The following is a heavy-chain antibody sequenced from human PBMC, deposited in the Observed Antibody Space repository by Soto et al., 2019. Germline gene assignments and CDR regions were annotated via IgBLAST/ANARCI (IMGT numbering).Heavy chain of an antibody. D-gene: IGHD3-22*01. J-gene: IGHJ4*02. Sequence: PGESLKISCKGSGYGFTSYWIGWVRQMPGKGLEWMGIIYPGDSDTRYSPSFQGQVTISADKSISTAYLQWSSLRASDTAMYYCARGYYYDSSGYPAPDLAGFDYWGQGTLVTVSS. CDR3: ARGYYYDSSGYPAPDLAGFDY. CDR1: GYGFTSYW. CDR2: IYPGDSDT. V-gene: IGHV5-51*01.